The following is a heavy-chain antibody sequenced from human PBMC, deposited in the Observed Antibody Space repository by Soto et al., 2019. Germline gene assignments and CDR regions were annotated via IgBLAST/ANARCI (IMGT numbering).Heavy chain of an antibody. Sequence: ASVKVSCKTSGYTFSTSGISWVRQAPGQGLEWVGWIRPDNGNRKSAQRLQGRVTLTTDISASTAYMELRSLTSDDTAMYYCARDTESNSYNDWGQGNMVTVSS. CDR1: GYTFSTSG. V-gene: IGHV1-18*01. CDR2: IRPDNGNR. J-gene: IGHJ1*01. CDR3: ARDTESNSYND. D-gene: IGHD1-20*01.